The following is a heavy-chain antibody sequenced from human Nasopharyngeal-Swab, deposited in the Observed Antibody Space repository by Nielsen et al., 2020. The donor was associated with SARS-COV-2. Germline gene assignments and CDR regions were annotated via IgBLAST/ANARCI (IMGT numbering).Heavy chain of an antibody. Sequence: SCKASGGTFSSYAMHWVRQAPGKGLEWVAVISYDGSNKYYADSVKGRFTISRDNSKNTLYLQMNSLRAEDTAVYYCAREDPIAVAGNLDYWGQGTLVTVSS. CDR3: AREDPIAVAGNLDY. D-gene: IGHD6-19*01. CDR2: ISYDGSNK. V-gene: IGHV3-30-3*01. CDR1: GGTFSSYA. J-gene: IGHJ4*02.